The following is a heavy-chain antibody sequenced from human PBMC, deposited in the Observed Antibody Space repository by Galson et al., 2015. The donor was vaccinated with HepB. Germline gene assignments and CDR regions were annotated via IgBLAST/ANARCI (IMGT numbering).Heavy chain of an antibody. D-gene: IGHD6-13*01. CDR3: ARPTLSYSSSWYQPLYYYYYYGMDV. CDR2: INTNTGNP. CDR1: GYTFTSYA. J-gene: IGHJ6*02. Sequence: SCKASGYTFTSYAMNWVRQAPGQGLEWMGWINTNTGNPTYAQGFTGRFVFSLDTSVSTAYLQISSLKAEDTAVYYCARPTLSYSSSWYQPLYYYYYYGMDVWGQGTTVTVSS. V-gene: IGHV7-4-1*02.